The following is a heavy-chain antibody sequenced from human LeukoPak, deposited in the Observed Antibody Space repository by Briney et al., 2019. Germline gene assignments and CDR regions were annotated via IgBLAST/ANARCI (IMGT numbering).Heavy chain of an antibody. CDR1: GYTFTSYG. Sequence: ASVKVSCKASGYTFTSYGISWVRQAPGQGLEWMGWISAYNGNTNYAQKLQGRVTMTTDTSTSTAYMELRSLRSGDTAVYYCARVSPGYCSSTSCPITDWGQGTLVTVSS. J-gene: IGHJ4*02. V-gene: IGHV1-18*01. CDR3: ARVSPGYCSSTSCPITD. D-gene: IGHD2-2*03. CDR2: ISAYNGNT.